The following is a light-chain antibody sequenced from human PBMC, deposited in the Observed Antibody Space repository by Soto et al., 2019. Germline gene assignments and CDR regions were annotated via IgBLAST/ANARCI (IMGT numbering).Light chain of an antibody. CDR3: QTWGTGIHV. CDR2: LNSDGSH. Sequence: QLVLTQSPSASASLGASVKLTCTLSSGHSSYAIAWHQQQPEKGPRYLMTLNSDGSHSKGDGIPDRFSGSSSGAERYLTISSLQSEDEADYSCQTWGTGIHVFGTGTKLTVL. V-gene: IGLV4-69*01. J-gene: IGLJ1*01. CDR1: SGHSSYA.